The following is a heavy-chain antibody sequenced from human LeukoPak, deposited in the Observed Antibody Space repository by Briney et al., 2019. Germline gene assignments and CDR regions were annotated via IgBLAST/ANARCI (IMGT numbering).Heavy chain of an antibody. J-gene: IGHJ4*02. CDR3: ARDNVYGSGTEY. CDR2: TSYDEGHK. Sequence: GGSLRLSCAASGFTFSTNAMHWVRQAPGKGLEWVAVTSYDEGHKYYADSVKGRFTISRDTANNTLYLQMNSLRAEDTAVYYCARDNVYGSGTEYWGQGTLVTVSS. CDR1: GFTFSTNA. V-gene: IGHV3-30-3*01. D-gene: IGHD3-10*01.